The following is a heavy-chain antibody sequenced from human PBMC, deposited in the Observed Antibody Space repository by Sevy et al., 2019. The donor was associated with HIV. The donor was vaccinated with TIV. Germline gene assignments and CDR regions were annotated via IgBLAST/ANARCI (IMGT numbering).Heavy chain of an antibody. CDR1: GFTFSDHD. D-gene: IGHD6-13*01. J-gene: IGHJ4*02. CDR2: IRNKADSYTT. Sequence: GGSLRLSCAASGFTFSDHDMEWVRQAPGKGLEWVGRIRNKADSYTTEYAASVKGRFTISRDDSKNSLHLLMNSLKTEDTAVYYCATHAGIAAAGRVFDYWGQGTLVTVSS. CDR3: ATHAGIAAAGRVFDY. V-gene: IGHV3-72*01.